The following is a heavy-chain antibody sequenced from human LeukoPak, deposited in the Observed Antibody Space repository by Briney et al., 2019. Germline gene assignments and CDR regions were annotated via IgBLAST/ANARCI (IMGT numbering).Heavy chain of an antibody. D-gene: IGHD4-17*01. CDR3: ARGETAVTSYLHF. CDR1: GFTFSGFD. V-gene: IGHV3-13*04. J-gene: IGHJ4*02. CDR2: IGPAGDT. Sequence: GGSLRLSCAASGFTFSGFDMHWVRQVTGKGLEWVSGIGPAGDTYYPDSVKGRFTISRENAKNSLYLQMNSLRDDDTAVYYCARGETAVTSYLHFGGQGTLVTVSS.